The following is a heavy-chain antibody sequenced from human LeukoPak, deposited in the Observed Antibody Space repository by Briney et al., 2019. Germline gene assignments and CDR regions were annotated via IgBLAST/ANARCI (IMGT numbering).Heavy chain of an antibody. CDR3: VRRYFDY. V-gene: IGHV3-7*03. Sequence: GGSLRLSCAASGFTFSSCWMNWARQAPGKGLEWVSSINHNGNVNYYVDSVKGRSTISRDNAKNSLYLQMNSLRAEDTAIYYCVRRYFDYWGQGTLVTVSS. J-gene: IGHJ4*02. CDR2: INHNGNVN. CDR1: GFTFSSCW.